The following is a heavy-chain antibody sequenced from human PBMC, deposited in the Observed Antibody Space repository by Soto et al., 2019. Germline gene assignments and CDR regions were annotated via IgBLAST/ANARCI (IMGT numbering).Heavy chain of an antibody. CDR2: IRYDGNNK. J-gene: IGHJ4*02. CDR3: ARDWLGRYFDS. D-gene: IGHD6-19*01. V-gene: IGHV3-33*01. Sequence: QVQLVESGGGVVQPGRSLRLSCAASGFNFNSFGMHWVRQAPGKGLEWVAVIRYDGNNKYYADSVKGRFTISRDTSKNTVDLQMNSLRAEDTAVYYCARDWLGRYFDSWGQGTLVTVSS. CDR1: GFNFNSFG.